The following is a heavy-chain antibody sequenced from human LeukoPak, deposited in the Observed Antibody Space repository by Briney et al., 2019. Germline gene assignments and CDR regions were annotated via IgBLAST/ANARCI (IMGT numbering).Heavy chain of an antibody. CDR2: IHYNGST. J-gene: IGHJ3*02. V-gene: IGHV4-39*01. CDR3: ARLYCSGGSCYGAFDI. D-gene: IGHD2-15*01. Sequence: SETLSLTCTVSGGSISSRSYYWGWIRQPPGKGLEWIGSIHYNGSTYYNPSLKSRLTISVDTSKNQFSLKLSSVTAADTAVYYCARLYCSGGSCYGAFDIWGQGTMVTVSS. CDR1: GGSISSRSYY.